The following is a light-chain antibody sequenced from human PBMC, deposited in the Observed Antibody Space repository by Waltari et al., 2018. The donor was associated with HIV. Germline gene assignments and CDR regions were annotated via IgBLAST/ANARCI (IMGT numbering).Light chain of an antibody. Sequence: QSALTQPPSVSGSPGQSVTISCPGTPSDVGSYNYVSWYQQYPGKAPKLIIFDVNQRPSGVPERFSGSKSGNTASLTISGLQTADEADYFCCAYAAGHVSYVFGNGTAVAVL. CDR2: DVN. V-gene: IGLV2-11*01. CDR3: CAYAAGHVSYV. CDR1: PSDVGSYNY. J-gene: IGLJ1*01.